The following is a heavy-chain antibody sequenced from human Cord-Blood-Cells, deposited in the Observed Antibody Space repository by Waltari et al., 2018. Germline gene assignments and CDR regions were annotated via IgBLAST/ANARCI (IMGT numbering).Heavy chain of an antibody. CDR2: ISYDGSNK. CDR3: ARGDGDLDY. D-gene: IGHD7-27*01. CDR1: GFTFSRYP. Sequence: QVQLVESGGGVVQPRRSLRLSCAASGFTFSRYPMHWVRQAPGKGLEWVAVISYDGSNKYYADSVKGRFTISRDNSKNTLYLQMNSLRAEDTAVYYCARGDGDLDYWGQGTLVTVSS. J-gene: IGHJ4*02. V-gene: IGHV3-30*04.